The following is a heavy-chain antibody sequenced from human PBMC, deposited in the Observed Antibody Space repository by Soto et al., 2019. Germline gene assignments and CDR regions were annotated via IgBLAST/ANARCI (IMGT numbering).Heavy chain of an antibody. V-gene: IGHV1-69*06. Sequence: QVQLVQSGSEVKKPGSSVKVSCKASGGTFSDFTLSWLRQAPGRGLEWMGGIIPMIRATNNAQKLKGRLTITADKSTGTVYMELNSLRSDDTAVYYCARYWSAGTLYAAFDIWGQGTEVTVSP. J-gene: IGHJ3*02. D-gene: IGHD2-15*01. CDR2: IIPMIRAT. CDR1: GGTFSDFT. CDR3: ARYWSAGTLYAAFDI.